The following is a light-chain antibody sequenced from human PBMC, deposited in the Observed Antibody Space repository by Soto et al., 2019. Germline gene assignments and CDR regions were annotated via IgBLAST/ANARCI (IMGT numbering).Light chain of an antibody. J-gene: IGLJ3*02. CDR2: GNN. V-gene: IGLV1-40*01. CDR1: SSNIGAGYD. Sequence: QSVLTQPPSVSGAPGQRVTISCTWSSSNIGAGYDVHWYQQLPGTAPKLLIFGNNHRPSGVPDRFSGSKSGTSASLAITGLQAEDEADYYCQSYDSSLSGSVFGGGTQLTVL. CDR3: QSYDSSLSGSV.